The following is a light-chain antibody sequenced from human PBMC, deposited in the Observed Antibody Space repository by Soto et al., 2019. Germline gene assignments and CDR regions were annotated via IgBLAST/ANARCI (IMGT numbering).Light chain of an antibody. J-gene: IGKJ1*01. CDR1: QSISRY. CDR3: QQYGSSPPT. V-gene: IGKV3-20*01. Sequence: IVLTQSPGTLSLSPGERTTLSCRASQSISRYLAWYQQKPGQGPRLLIYGASSRATGTPDRFSGSGSGTDFTLTINRLEPEDFALYYCQQYGSSPPTCGRGTKVEIK. CDR2: GAS.